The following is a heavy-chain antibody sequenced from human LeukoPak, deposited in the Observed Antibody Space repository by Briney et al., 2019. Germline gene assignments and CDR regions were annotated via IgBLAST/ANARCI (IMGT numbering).Heavy chain of an antibody. CDR3: ASPHPLRFLEWLPTGYYYYMDV. V-gene: IGHV1-18*01. Sequence: ASVKVSCEASGYTFTSYGISWVRQAPGQGLEWMGWISADNCNTNYAQKLQGRVTMPTDTSASTAYMELRSLRSDDTAVYYCASPHPLRFLEWLPTGYYYYMDVWGKGTTVTVSS. CDR1: GYTFTSYG. J-gene: IGHJ6*03. CDR2: ISADNCNT. D-gene: IGHD3-3*01.